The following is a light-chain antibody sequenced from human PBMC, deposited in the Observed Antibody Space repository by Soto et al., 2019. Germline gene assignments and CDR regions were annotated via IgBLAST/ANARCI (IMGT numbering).Light chain of an antibody. CDR2: DTF. CDR1: QSISSW. V-gene: IGKV1-5*01. J-gene: IGKJ4*01. CDR3: QQYNSHSPLT. Sequence: DNKMTQSPSSQSASVGDRVSITCRGSQSISSWLAWYHQKPGKAPKLLMFDTFSLESGVPSRLSGSPSGREFTLTISGLQPDEYATYYCQQYNSHSPLTFGGGTRVDIK.